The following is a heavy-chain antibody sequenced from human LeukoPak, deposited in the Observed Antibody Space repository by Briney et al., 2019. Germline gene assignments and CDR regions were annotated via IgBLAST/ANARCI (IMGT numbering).Heavy chain of an antibody. CDR1: GYTFTDYY. CDR2: INPNDGDT. J-gene: IGHJ4*02. V-gene: IGHV1-2*02. Sequence: ASVNVFYKVCGYTFTDYYLHWVPHAPGQAFEWMGWINPNDGDTNYAQKFQGRVTMTRDTSISTAHMEVSRLRSDDTAVYYCARANFLYCSSSTCLFDYWGQGTLVTVSS. CDR3: ARANFLYCSSSTCLFDY. D-gene: IGHD2-2*01.